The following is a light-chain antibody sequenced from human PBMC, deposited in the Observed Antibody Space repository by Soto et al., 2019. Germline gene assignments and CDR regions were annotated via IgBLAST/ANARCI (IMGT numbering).Light chain of an antibody. CDR1: QSINNY. CDR3: QQYESFPRT. Sequence: DIQMPQSPSTLSASVGDRVTITCRASQSINNYLAWYQQKPGKAPKLLIYKASTLESGVPSRFSGSGSGTEFTLSISSLQPDDFATYYCQQYESFPRTFGQGTKVEIK. J-gene: IGKJ1*01. CDR2: KAS. V-gene: IGKV1-5*03.